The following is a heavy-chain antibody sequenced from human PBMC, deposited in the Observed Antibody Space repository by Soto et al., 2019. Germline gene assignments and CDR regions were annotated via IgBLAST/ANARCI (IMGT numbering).Heavy chain of an antibody. Sequence: PGGSLRLYCAASGFTFSNYAVGWVRQAPGKGLEWVSTISSTADGTDYADSVKGRFTISRDNSKNTLYLQMNSLRSEDTAVYYCSQSLSRERQIDYWGQGTLVTVS. CDR1: GFTFSNYA. V-gene: IGHV3-23*01. D-gene: IGHD3-16*02. J-gene: IGHJ4*02. CDR2: ISSTADGT. CDR3: SQSLSRERQIDY.